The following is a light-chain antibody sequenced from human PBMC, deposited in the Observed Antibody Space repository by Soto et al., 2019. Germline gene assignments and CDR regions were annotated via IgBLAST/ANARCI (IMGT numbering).Light chain of an antibody. V-gene: IGKV1-5*03. Sequence: DIQMTQSPSTLSASVGDRVTITCRASQSISSWLAWYQQKPGKAPNLLIYKASSLESGVPSRFNRSESGTEFTLTISSLQPDDFATYYCQQYNSYPLTFGGGTKVEIK. J-gene: IGKJ4*01. CDR1: QSISSW. CDR2: KAS. CDR3: QQYNSYPLT.